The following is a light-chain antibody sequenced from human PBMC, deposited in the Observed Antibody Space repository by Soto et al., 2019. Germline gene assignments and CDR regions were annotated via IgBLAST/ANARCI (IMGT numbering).Light chain of an antibody. CDR1: QSLSSW. Sequence: IQMTQSPSTLSASVGDRVTITCRASQSLSSWLAWYQQKPGKAPKLLIYDVSSLESGVPSRFSGSGSGTEFTLTISSLQPDDFATYYCQQYSSYWTFGQGTKVDIK. V-gene: IGKV1-5*01. J-gene: IGKJ1*01. CDR3: QQYSSYWT. CDR2: DVS.